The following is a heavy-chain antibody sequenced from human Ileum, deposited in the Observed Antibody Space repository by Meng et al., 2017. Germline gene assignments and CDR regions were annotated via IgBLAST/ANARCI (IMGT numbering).Heavy chain of an antibody. D-gene: IGHD2-21*01. V-gene: IGHV4-4*02. CDR3: VRNEGYSLGD. Sequence: QWLLQESGPEQVKPSGPLSLACAVSGDSISSRDWWSWGRQPPGKGLEWIGEISQESGRTNYNPSLKSRVTISLDKSKNQFSLNLNSVTAADTAVYYCVRNEGYSLGDWGQGTLVTVSS. CDR2: ISQESGRT. CDR1: GDSISSRDW. J-gene: IGHJ4*02.